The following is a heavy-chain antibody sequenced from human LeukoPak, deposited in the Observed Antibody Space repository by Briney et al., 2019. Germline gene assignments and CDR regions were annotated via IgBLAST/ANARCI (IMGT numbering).Heavy chain of an antibody. CDR1: GFTFDDYA. D-gene: IGHD2-2*01. Sequence: GGSLRLSCAASGFTFDDYAMHWVRQAPGKGLEWVSGISWNSGSIGYADSVKGRFTISRDNSKNTLYLQMNSLRAEDTAVYYCAKNLGYCSTTSCPHAYWGQGTLVTVSS. CDR3: AKNLGYCSTTSCPHAY. CDR2: ISWNSGSI. V-gene: IGHV3-9*01. J-gene: IGHJ4*02.